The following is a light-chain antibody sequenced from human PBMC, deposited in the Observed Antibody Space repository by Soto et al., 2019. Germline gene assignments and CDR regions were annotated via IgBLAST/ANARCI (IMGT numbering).Light chain of an antibody. Sequence: QSVLTQLASVSGSPGQSITISCTGTSSDVGVYNFVSWYQQHPGKAPQLIIYEVGNRPSGVSTRFSGSKSGNTASLTISGLQAEDEADYYCSSYTSSSTLVFGGGTKLTVL. V-gene: IGLV2-14*01. CDR3: SSYTSSSTLV. J-gene: IGLJ2*01. CDR1: SSDVGVYNF. CDR2: EVG.